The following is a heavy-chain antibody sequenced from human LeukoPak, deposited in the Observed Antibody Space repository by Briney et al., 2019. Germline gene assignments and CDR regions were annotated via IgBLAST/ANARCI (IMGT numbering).Heavy chain of an antibody. D-gene: IGHD6-6*01. V-gene: IGHV3-11*04. J-gene: IGHJ1*01. CDR3: ARDWLSSIAAPEYFQH. Sequence: GGSLRLSCAASGFTFSDYYMSWIRQAPGKGLEWVSYISSSGSTIYYADSVKGRFTISRDNAKNSLYLQMNSLRAEDTAVYYCARDWLSSIAAPEYFQHWGQGTLVTVSS. CDR2: ISSSGSTI. CDR1: GFTFSDYY.